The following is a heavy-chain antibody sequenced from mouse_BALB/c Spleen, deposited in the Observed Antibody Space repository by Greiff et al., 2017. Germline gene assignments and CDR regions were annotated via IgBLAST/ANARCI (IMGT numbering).Heavy chain of an antibody. D-gene: IGHD2-1*01. V-gene: IGHV5-17*02. CDR3: ARFGNYVHYFDY. J-gene: IGHJ2*01. CDR1: GFTFSSFG. CDR2: ISSGSSTI. Sequence: EVQRVESGGGLVQPGGSRKLSCAASGFTFSSFGMHWVRQAPEKGLEWVAYISSGSSTIYYADTVKGRFTISRDNPKNTLFLQMTSLRSEDTAMYYCARFGNYVHYFDYWGQGTTLTVSS.